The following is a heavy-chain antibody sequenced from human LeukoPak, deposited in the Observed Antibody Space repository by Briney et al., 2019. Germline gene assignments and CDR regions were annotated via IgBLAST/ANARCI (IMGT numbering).Heavy chain of an antibody. CDR1: GFTLSSYG. J-gene: IGHJ6*02. V-gene: IGHV3-30*18. Sequence: PGRSLRLSCAASGFTLSSYGTHWVRQAPGKGLEWVAVISYDGSNKYYADSVKGRFTISRDNSKNTLYLQMNSLRAEDTAVYYCAKTIPYGSGTDYYYYGMDVWGQGTTVTVSS. CDR3: AKTIPYGSGTDYYYYGMDV. D-gene: IGHD3-10*01. CDR2: ISYDGSNK.